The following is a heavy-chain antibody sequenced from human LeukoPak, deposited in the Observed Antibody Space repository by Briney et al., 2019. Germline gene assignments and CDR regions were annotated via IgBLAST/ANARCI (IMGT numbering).Heavy chain of an antibody. V-gene: IGHV4-59*01. CDR1: GGSISSYY. J-gene: IGHJ2*01. Sequence: SETLSLTCTVSGGSISSYYWSWIRQPPGKGLEWIGYIYYSGSTNYNPSLKSRVTISVDTSKNQFSLKLSSVTAADTAVYYCARDNGAYCGGDCYSGSRFWYFDLWGRGTLVTVSS. D-gene: IGHD2-21*02. CDR3: ARDNGAYCGGDCYSGSRFWYFDL. CDR2: IYYSGST.